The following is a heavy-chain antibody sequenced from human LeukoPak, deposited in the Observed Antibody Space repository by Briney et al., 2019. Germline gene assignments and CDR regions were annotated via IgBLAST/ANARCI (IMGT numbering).Heavy chain of an antibody. CDR1: GFTFRSYW. Sequence: SGGSLRLSCAASGFTFRSYWMSWVRQAPGKGLEWVANIKQDGSEKYYVDSVRGRFTISRDNAKNSVYLQMNSLRAEDTAVYYCAGESTMTWFDPWGQGTLVTVSS. CDR3: AGESTMTWFDP. J-gene: IGHJ5*02. V-gene: IGHV3-7*04. D-gene: IGHD5/OR15-5a*01. CDR2: IKQDGSEK.